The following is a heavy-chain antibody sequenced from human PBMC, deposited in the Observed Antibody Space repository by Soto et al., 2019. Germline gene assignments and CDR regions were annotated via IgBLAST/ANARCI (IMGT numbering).Heavy chain of an antibody. V-gene: IGHV2-5*02. CDR3: AHRVLRTVFGLVTTTAIYFDF. CDR2: IYWDDDK. D-gene: IGHD3-3*01. Sequence: QLTLNESGPTQVKPRQTLTLTCTFSWFSLTTSGVGVGWIRQSPGKAPEWLALIYWDDDKRYSPSLKSRLTITKDTSKNHVGLTMAYLDPADTATYYCAHRVLRTVFGLVTTTAIYFDFWGQGTPVAVSS. J-gene: IGHJ4*02. CDR1: WFSLTTSGVG.